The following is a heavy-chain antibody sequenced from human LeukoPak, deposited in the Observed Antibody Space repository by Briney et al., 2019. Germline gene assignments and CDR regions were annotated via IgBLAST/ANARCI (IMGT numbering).Heavy chain of an antibody. D-gene: IGHD3-22*01. V-gene: IGHV4-61*05. CDR3: ARHVLYDGKFDY. Sequence: PSETLSLTCTVSGGSISSSSYYWGWIRQPPGKGLEWIGYIYYSGSTNYNPSLKSRVTISVDTSKNQFSLKLSSVTAADTAVYYCARHVLYDGKFDYWGQGTLVTVSS. J-gene: IGHJ4*02. CDR1: GGSISSSSYY. CDR2: IYYSGST.